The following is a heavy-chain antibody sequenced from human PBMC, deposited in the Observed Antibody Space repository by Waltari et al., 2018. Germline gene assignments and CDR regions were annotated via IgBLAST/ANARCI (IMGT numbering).Heavy chain of an antibody. CDR1: GGSISSGSYY. Sequence: QVQLQESGPGLVKPSQTLSLTCTVSGGSISSGSYYWSWIRQPAGKGLEWIGLIYTSGSTNYNPSLKSRVTISVDTSKNQFSLKLSSVTAADTAVYYCARDYGSGDAFDIWGQGTMVTVSS. D-gene: IGHD3-10*01. V-gene: IGHV4-61*02. CDR3: ARDYGSGDAFDI. J-gene: IGHJ3*02. CDR2: IYTSGST.